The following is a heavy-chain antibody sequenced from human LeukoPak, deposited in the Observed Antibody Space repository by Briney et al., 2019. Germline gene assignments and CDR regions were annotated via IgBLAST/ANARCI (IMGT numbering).Heavy chain of an antibody. CDR3: ARAPPYCSSTSCPTVFDY. D-gene: IGHD2-2*01. CDR1: GYTSTSFY. CDR2: INPSGGST. V-gene: IGHV1-46*01. J-gene: IGHJ4*02. Sequence: SVTVSCKPSGYTSTSFYMHWVRQAAGPGLEWMGLINPSGGSTSYAQKFQGRVTMTRDMSTSTVYMELSSLRSEDTAVYYCARAPPYCSSTSCPTVFDYWGQGTLVTVSS.